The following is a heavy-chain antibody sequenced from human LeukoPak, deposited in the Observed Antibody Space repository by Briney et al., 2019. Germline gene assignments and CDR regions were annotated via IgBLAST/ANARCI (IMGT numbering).Heavy chain of an antibody. D-gene: IGHD3-3*01. CDR3: ARDSRITIFGVPQGDNWFDP. V-gene: IGHV1-8*03. Sequence: ASVKVSCKASGYTFTSYDINWVRQATGQGLEWMGWMNPNSGNTGYAQKFQGRVTITRNTSISTAYMELSSLRSEDTAVYYCARDSRITIFGVPQGDNWFDPWGQGTLVTVSS. J-gene: IGHJ5*02. CDR2: MNPNSGNT. CDR1: GYTFTSYD.